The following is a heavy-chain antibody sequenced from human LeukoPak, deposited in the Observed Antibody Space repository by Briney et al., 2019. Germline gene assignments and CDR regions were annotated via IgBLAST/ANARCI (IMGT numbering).Heavy chain of an antibody. CDR3: AREPDSSGYQDP. CDR1: GGSISSGSYY. V-gene: IGHV4-61*02. Sequence: SETLSLTCTVSGGSISSGSYYWSWIRQPAGKGLEWIGRIYTSGSTNYNPSLKSRVTISVDTSKNQFSLKLSSVTAADTAVYYCAREPDSSGYQDPWGQGTLVTVSS. CDR2: IYTSGST. J-gene: IGHJ5*02. D-gene: IGHD3-22*01.